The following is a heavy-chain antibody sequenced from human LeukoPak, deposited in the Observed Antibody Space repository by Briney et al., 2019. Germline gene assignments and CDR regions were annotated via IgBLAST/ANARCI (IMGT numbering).Heavy chain of an antibody. V-gene: IGHV3-11*01. Sequence: GGSLRLSCAASGFTFSDYYMSWIRQAPGKGLEWVSYISSSGSTIYYADSAKGRFTISRDNAKNSLYLQMNSLRAEDTAVYYCARFYYGSGSYSLVYYGMDVWGQGTTVTVSS. CDR1: GFTFSDYY. J-gene: IGHJ6*02. CDR2: ISSSGSTI. CDR3: ARFYYGSGSYSLVYYGMDV. D-gene: IGHD3-10*01.